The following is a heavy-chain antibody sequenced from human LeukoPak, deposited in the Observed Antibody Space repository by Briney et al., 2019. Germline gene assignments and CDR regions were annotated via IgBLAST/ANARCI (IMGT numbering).Heavy chain of an antibody. Sequence: GGSLRLSCAASGVSISNYAMSWGRQAPGKGLEWVSGISGTSGTINYAAPVKGRFTISRDTSKNTLYLQMNRLCITVRDKELCAIRLGDARAFDYWGQGTLVTVSS. CDR1: GVSISNYA. D-gene: IGHD3-22*01. V-gene: IGHV3-23*01. CDR3: AIRLGDARAFDY. CDR2: ISGTSGTI. J-gene: IGHJ4*02.